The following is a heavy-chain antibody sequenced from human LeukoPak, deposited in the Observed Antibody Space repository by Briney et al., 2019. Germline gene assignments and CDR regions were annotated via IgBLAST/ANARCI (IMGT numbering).Heavy chain of an antibody. CDR1: GFTFSSYA. D-gene: IGHD3-16*01. V-gene: IGHV3-30-3*01. J-gene: IGHJ4*02. CDR2: ISYDGSNK. CDR3: ARDAGGMLDYFDY. Sequence: RSLRLSCAASGFTFSSYAMHWVRQAPGKGLEWVAVISYDGSNKYYADSVKGRFTISRDNSKNTLYLQMNSLRAEDTAVYYCARDAGGMLDYFDYWGQGTLVTVSS.